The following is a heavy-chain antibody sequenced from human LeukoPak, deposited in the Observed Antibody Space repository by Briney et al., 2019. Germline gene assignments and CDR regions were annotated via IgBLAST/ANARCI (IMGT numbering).Heavy chain of an antibody. V-gene: IGHV3-30*14. J-gene: IGHJ3*02. CDR1: GFTFSSYA. CDR3: ARVGYFTGAFDI. D-gene: IGHD2-8*01. Sequence: GGSLRLSCAASGFTFSSYAMHWVRQAPGKGLEWVAVISYDGSNKYYADSVKGRFTISRENAKNSLYLQMNSLRAGDTAVYYCARVGYFTGAFDIWGQGTMVTVSS. CDR2: ISYDGSNK.